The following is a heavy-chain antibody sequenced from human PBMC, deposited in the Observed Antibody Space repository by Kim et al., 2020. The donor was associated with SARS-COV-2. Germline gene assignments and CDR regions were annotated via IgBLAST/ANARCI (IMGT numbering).Heavy chain of an antibody. J-gene: IGHJ4*02. CDR3: ASRMDYFDY. Sequence: GCTDYTPPPKSRVTISVDTSKSQFTLKQSCVTAADTAVYYCASRMDYFDYWGQGTLVTVSS. D-gene: IGHD2-8*01. V-gene: IGHV4-39*06. CDR2: GCT.